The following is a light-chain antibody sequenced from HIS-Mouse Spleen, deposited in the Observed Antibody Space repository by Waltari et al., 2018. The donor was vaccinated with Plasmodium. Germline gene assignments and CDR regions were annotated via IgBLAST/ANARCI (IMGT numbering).Light chain of an antibody. Sequence: AIRMTQYPSSFSASTGDRVTITCRASQGISSYLAWYQQKPGKAPKRLIYAASTLQSGVPSRFSGSGSGTDFTLTISCLQSEDFATYYCQQYYSYPLTFGGGTKVEIK. CDR3: QQYYSYPLT. J-gene: IGKJ4*01. CDR1: QGISSY. CDR2: AAS. V-gene: IGKV1-8*01.